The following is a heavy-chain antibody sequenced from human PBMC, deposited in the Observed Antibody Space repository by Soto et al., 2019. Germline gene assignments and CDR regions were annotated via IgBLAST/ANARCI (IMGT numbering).Heavy chain of an antibody. V-gene: IGHV1-18*03. D-gene: IGHD6-6*01. CDR3: ASRSGQLPYYFDY. J-gene: IGHJ4*02. Sequence: GSVKVSFKASGFTFTNYGISWLRQAPGQGLEGMGWISAYKGNTNYAQKFQGRVTMTTDTSTSTAYLELRSLRSDDMAVYFCASRSGQLPYYFDYWGQGTQVTVSS. CDR1: GFTFTNYG. CDR2: ISAYKGNT.